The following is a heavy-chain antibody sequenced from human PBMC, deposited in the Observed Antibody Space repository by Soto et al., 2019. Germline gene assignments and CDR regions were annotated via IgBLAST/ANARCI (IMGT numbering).Heavy chain of an antibody. V-gene: IGHV1-8*01. CDR1: GYTFTSDD. J-gene: IGHJ6*03. CDR3: ARGGNYDFWSGYYNYYYYYIDV. D-gene: IGHD3-3*01. CDR2: MNPNSGNT. Sequence: ASVKVSCKASGYTFTSDDINWVRQATGQGLEWMGWMNPNSGNTGYAQKFQGRVTMTRNTSISTAYMELSSLRSEDTAVYYCARGGNYDFWSGYYNYYYYYIDVWGKGTTVTVSS.